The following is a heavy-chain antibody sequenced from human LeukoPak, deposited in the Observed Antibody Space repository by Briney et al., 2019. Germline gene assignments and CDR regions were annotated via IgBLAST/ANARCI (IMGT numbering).Heavy chain of an antibody. J-gene: IGHJ6*02. V-gene: IGHV3-33*08. CDR1: GFTVSSNY. CDR3: ARDGVGGYYYYYGMDV. CDR2: IWYDGSNK. D-gene: IGHD2-15*01. Sequence: GGSLRLSCAASGFTVSSNYMSWVRQAPGKGLEWVAVIWYDGSNKYYADSVKGRFTISRDNSKNTLYLQMNSLRAEDTAVYYCARDGVGGYYYYYGMDVWGQGTTVTVSS.